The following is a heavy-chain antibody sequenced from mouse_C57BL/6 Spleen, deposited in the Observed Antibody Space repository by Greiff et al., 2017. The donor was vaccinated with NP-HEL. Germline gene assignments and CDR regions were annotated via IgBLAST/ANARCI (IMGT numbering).Heavy chain of an antibody. Sequence: QVQLQQPGAELVMPGASVKLSCKASGYTFTSYWMHWVKQRPGQGLEWIGEIDPSDSYTNYNQKFKGKSTLTVDKSSSTAYMQLSSLTSEDSAVYYCARGRGSSYAMDYCGQGTSVTVSS. CDR3: ARGRGSSYAMDY. J-gene: IGHJ4*01. CDR2: IDPSDSYT. CDR1: GYTFTSYW. V-gene: IGHV1-69*01. D-gene: IGHD1-1*01.